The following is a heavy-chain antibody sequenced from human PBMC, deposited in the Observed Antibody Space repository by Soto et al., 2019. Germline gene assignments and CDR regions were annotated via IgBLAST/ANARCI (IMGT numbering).Heavy chain of an antibody. J-gene: IGHJ6*02. Sequence: SETLSLTCAVFGGSFSGYYWSWIRQPPGKGLEWIGEINHSGSTNYNPSLKSRVTISVDTSKNQFSLKLSSVAAADTAVYYCARVSGIYYYGMDVWGQGTTVTVSS. CDR3: ARVSGIYYYGMDV. V-gene: IGHV4-34*01. CDR1: GGSFSGYY. CDR2: INHSGST. D-gene: IGHD3-10*01.